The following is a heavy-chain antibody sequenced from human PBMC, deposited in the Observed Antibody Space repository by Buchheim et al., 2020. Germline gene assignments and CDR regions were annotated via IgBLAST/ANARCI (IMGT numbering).Heavy chain of an antibody. J-gene: IGHJ2*01. Sequence: EVQLVESGGGLVQPGGSLRLSCAASGFTVSSNYMSWVRQAPGKGLEWVSVIYSGGSTYYADSVKGRFTISRDNSKNTLYLQMNSLRAEDTAAYYCARDQYSSSWYWYFDLWGRGTL. V-gene: IGHV3-66*02. CDR1: GFTVSSNY. D-gene: IGHD6-13*01. CDR3: ARDQYSSSWYWYFDL. CDR2: IYSGGST.